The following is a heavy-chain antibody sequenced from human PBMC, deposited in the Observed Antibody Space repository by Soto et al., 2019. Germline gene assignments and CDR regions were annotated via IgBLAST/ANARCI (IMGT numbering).Heavy chain of an antibody. V-gene: IGHV1-8*01. Sequence: QVQLVQSGAEVTKPGASVKVSCKASGYTFTSYDINWVRQATGQGLEWMGWMSPNSGATGHAQKFQGRVTMTRDTSISTAYMELSNLRSEDTAIYYCARGVDAGVDVWGQGSTVTVSS. CDR1: GYTFTSYD. D-gene: IGHD1-1*01. CDR3: ARGVDAGVDV. CDR2: MSPNSGAT. J-gene: IGHJ6*02.